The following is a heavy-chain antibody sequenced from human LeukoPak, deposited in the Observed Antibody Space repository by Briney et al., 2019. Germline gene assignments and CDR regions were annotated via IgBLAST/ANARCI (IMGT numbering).Heavy chain of an antibody. Sequence: PGGSLRLSCAASVFTFSNAWMSWARQAPGKGLEWVCRIKSKTDVGTTAYAAPVKVRLTVPRADSKDTQHRHMNSLNTEYTSEYYYTTDLETGVNFDYWGQGALVTVSS. D-gene: IGHD1-1*01. CDR2: IKSKTDVGTT. V-gene: IGHV3-15*01. CDR3: TTDLETGVNFDY. CDR1: VFTFSNAW. J-gene: IGHJ4*02.